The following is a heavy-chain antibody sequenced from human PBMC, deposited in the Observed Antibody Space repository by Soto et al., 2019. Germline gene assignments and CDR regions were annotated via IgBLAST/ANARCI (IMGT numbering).Heavy chain of an antibody. CDR3: ARYSSSSYYYYGMDV. CDR2: IYYSGST. V-gene: IGHV4-59*01. CDR1: GGSISSYY. D-gene: IGHD6-13*01. Sequence: SETLSLTCTVSGGSISSYYWSWIRQPPGKGLEWIGYIYYSGSTNYNPSLKSRVTISVDTSKNQFSLKLSSVTAADTAVYYCARYSSSSYYYYGMDVWGQGTTVTVSS. J-gene: IGHJ6*02.